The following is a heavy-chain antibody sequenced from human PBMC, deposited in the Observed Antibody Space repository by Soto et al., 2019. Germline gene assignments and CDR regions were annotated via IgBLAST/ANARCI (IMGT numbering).Heavy chain of an antibody. CDR3: ASGQRRSSSNWFDP. Sequence: GEALKVSCKGSGYSFTRYWIGWVRQMPGKGLEGMGIIYPGDSDTRYSPSFQGQVTISADKSISTAYLQWSSLKASDTAMYYCASGQRRSSSNWFDPWGQGALVTVSS. V-gene: IGHV5-51*01. CDR2: IYPGDSDT. CDR1: GYSFTRYW. J-gene: IGHJ5*02. D-gene: IGHD1-1*01.